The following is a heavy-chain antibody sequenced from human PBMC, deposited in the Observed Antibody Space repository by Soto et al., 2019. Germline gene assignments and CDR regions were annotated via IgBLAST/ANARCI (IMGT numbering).Heavy chain of an antibody. D-gene: IGHD2-2*01. CDR2: IRSKANNYAT. CDR3: TIVVVPAAML. J-gene: IGHJ4*02. Sequence: GGSLRLSCVASGFTFSGSGMHWVRQASGKGLEWVGRIRSKANNYATAYAASVKVRFTISRDDSKNTAFLQMNSLKSEDTAVYYCTIVVVPAAMLWGQGTLVTVSS. CDR1: GFTFSGSG. V-gene: IGHV3-73*01.